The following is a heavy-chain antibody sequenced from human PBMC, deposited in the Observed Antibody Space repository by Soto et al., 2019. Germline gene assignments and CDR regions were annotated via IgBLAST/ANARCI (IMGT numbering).Heavy chain of an antibody. CDR1: GFTFRSYG. J-gene: IGHJ6*02. CDR3: ARCWGLRYYYSGMDV. D-gene: IGHD1-26*01. V-gene: IGHV3-33*01. CDR2: IWYDGSNK. Sequence: GGSLRLSCAASGFTFRSYGMHWVRQAPGKGLEWVAVIWYDGSNKYYADSVKGRFTISRDNSKNTLYLQMNSLRAEDTAVYYCARCWGLRYYYSGMDVWGQGTTVTVSS.